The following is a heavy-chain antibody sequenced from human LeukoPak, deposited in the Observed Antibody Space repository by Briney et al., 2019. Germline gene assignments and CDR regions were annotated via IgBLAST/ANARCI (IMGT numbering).Heavy chain of an antibody. CDR1: GFTFRSYW. J-gene: IGHJ6*03. D-gene: IGHD3-10*01. Sequence: GGSLRLSCGASGFTFRSYWMHWVRQAPGKGLVWVSRINSDGTSTSYADSVKGRFTISRDNAKNTVHLQMNRLRAEDTAVYYCAREEITMVRGVMYYNMDVWGKGTTVTVSS. V-gene: IGHV3-74*01. CDR2: INSDGTST. CDR3: AREEITMVRGVMYYNMDV.